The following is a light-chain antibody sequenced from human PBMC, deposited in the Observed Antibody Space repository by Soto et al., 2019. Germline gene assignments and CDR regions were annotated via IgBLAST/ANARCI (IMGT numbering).Light chain of an antibody. CDR1: QSVSSY. Sequence: EIVLTHSPSTISLSQGERATLSCRASQSVSSYLAWYQQKPGQAPRLLIYDASNRATGIPARFSGSGSGTDFTLTISRLEPEDFAVYYCQQYGTSPLTFAGGTKVDIK. CDR3: QQYGTSPLT. J-gene: IGKJ4*01. CDR2: DAS. V-gene: IGKV3-11*01.